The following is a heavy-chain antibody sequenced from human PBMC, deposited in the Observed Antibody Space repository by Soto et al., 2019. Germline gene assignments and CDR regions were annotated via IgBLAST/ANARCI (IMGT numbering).Heavy chain of an antibody. J-gene: IGHJ6*02. CDR1: GDSISSTNW. CDR3: ARVSGSYYYGMDV. CDR2: IYHSGST. Sequence: QVQLQESGPGLVKPSGTLSLTCAVSGDSISSTNWWSWVRQPPGKGLEWIGEIYHSGSTNFNPSLKSRVTISVDKSKNQFSLKLSSVTAADTAVYYCARVSGSYYYGMDVWGQGTTVTVSS. V-gene: IGHV4-4*02.